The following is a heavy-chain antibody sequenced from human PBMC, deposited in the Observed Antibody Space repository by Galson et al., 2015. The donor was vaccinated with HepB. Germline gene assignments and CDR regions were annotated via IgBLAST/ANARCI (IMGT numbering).Heavy chain of an antibody. V-gene: IGHV1-24*01. CDR3: ARLNIVVVPAAIGPLGYDYYYMDV. CDR1: GYTLTELS. J-gene: IGHJ6*03. CDR2: FDPEDGET. Sequence: SVKVSCKVSGYTLTELSMHWVRQAPGKGLEWMGGFDPEDGETIYAQKFQGRFTMTEDTSTDTAYMELSSLKASDTAMYYCARLNIVVVPAAIGPLGYDYYYMDVWGKGTTVTVAS. D-gene: IGHD2-2*02.